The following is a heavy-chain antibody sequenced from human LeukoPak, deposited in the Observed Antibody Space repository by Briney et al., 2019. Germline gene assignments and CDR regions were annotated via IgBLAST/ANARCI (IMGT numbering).Heavy chain of an antibody. J-gene: IGHJ3*02. CDR3: ARDRGSYYDSSGFDAFDI. V-gene: IGHV1-2*02. Sequence: ASVKVSCKASGYTFTGYYMHWVRQAPGQGLERMGWINPNSGGTNYAQKFQGRVTMTRDTSISTAYMELSRLRSDDTAVYYCARDRGSYYDSSGFDAFDIWGQGTMVTVSS. CDR2: INPNSGGT. CDR1: GYTFTGYY. D-gene: IGHD3-22*01.